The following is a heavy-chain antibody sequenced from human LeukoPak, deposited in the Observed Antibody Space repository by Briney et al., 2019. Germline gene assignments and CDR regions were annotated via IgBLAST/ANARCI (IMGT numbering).Heavy chain of an antibody. V-gene: IGHV3-7*01. CDR1: GFTFSSYW. J-gene: IGHJ3*02. CDR2: IRQDGSEK. CDR3: ARDSLVIKDAFDI. Sequence: PGGSLRLSCAASGFTFSSYWMSWVRQAPGKGLEGVANIRQDGSEKYYVDSVKGRFTISRDNAKNSLYLQMTSLRAEDTAVYYCARDSLVIKDAFDIWGQGTMVTVSS. D-gene: IGHD3-9*01.